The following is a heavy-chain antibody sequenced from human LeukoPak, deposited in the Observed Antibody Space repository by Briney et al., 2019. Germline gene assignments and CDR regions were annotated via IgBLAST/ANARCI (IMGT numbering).Heavy chain of an antibody. CDR2: IKEDASEK. CDR1: GFPFSSYW. V-gene: IGHV3-7*01. J-gene: IGHJ4*02. CDR3: ARDQAGRPLGY. D-gene: IGHD6-6*01. Sequence: PGGFLRLSCAASGFPFSSYWMSWVRQAPGKGLEWVANIKEDASEKYYVDSVKGRFTISRDNAKKSLYLLMYGLRAEDTAVYYCARDQAGRPLGYWGQGTLVTVFS.